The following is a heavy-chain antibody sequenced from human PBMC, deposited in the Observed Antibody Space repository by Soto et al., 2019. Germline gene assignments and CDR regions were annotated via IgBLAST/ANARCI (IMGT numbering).Heavy chain of an antibody. V-gene: IGHV5-51*01. Sequence: PGESLKISCKGSGYSFTSYWIGWVRQMPGKGLEWMGIIYPGDSDTRYSPSLQGQVTISADKSISTAYLQWSSLKASDTAMYYCARGGIAVAGTTNELDDWGQGTLVTVSS. CDR3: ARGGIAVAGTTNELDD. CDR2: IYPGDSDT. CDR1: GYSFTSYW. J-gene: IGHJ4*02. D-gene: IGHD6-19*01.